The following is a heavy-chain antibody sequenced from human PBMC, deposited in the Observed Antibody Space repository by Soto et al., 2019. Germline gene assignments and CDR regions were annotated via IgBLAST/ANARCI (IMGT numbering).Heavy chain of an antibody. D-gene: IGHD6-6*01. V-gene: IGHV1-69*13. J-gene: IGHJ4*02. Sequence: GASVKVSCKASGGTFSSYASSWVRQAPGQGLEWMGGIIPIFGTANYAQKFQGRVTTTSDESTSTAYMELSSLRSEDTAVYYCAIFIAARPFEYWGQGTLVTVSS. CDR3: AIFIAARPFEY. CDR1: GGTFSSYA. CDR2: IIPIFGTA.